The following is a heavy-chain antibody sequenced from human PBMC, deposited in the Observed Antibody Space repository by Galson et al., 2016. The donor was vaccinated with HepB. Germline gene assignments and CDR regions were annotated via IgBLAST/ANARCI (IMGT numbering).Heavy chain of an antibody. J-gene: IGHJ4*02. CDR3: TKTARLPGVPMDY. D-gene: IGHD3-10*01. Sequence: SLRLSCAVSGFTFSNAWVSWVRQAPGKGLEWVGRIKSNPDGGTTDYAAPVKGRFIISRVDSKNTLYLQMNSLKTEDTAVYYCTKTARLPGVPMDYWGQGTLVTVSS. CDR1: GFTFSNAW. CDR2: IKSNPDGGTT. V-gene: IGHV3-15*01.